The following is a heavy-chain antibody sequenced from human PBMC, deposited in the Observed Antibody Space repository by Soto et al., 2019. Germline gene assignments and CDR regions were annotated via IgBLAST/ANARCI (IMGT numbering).Heavy chain of an antibody. V-gene: IGHV4-31*03. CDR3: ARVFSDSSSFFDP. Sequence: QVQLQESGPGLVKPSQTLSLTCTVSGGSISSGGYYWSWIRQHPGKGLEWIGYIYYSGSTYYTPSLKGRVTISVDTSKNQFSLKLSSVTAADTAVYYCARVFSDSSSFFDPWGQGTLVTVSS. D-gene: IGHD6-13*01. CDR2: IYYSGST. J-gene: IGHJ5*02. CDR1: GGSISSGGYY.